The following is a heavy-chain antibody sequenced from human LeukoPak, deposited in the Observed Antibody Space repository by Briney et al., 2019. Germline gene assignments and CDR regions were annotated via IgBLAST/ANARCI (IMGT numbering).Heavy chain of an antibody. CDR1: GYTFTSYA. J-gene: IGHJ6*02. D-gene: IGHD6-6*01. CDR2: MNPNSGNT. V-gene: IGHV1-8*01. Sequence: GASVKVCCKASGYTFTSYAINWVRQATGQGLEWMGWMNPNSGNTGYAQKFQGRVTMTRNTSISTAYMELSSLRSEDTAVYYCAVYSSSSPCLMDDWGQGTTVTVSS. CDR3: AVYSSSSPCLMDD.